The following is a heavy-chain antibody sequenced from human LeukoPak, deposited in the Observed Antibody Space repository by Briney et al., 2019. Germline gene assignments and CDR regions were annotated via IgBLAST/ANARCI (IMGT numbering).Heavy chain of an antibody. D-gene: IGHD1-14*01. Sequence: GGSLRLSCAVSGFTFSGHWMFWVRQAPGKGLEWVSSTNSDGSSRGYTDSVKGRFTISRDNSKNTLYLQMNSLRAEDTAVYYCASGALRNLDYGGQGTLVTVSS. J-gene: IGHJ4*02. CDR3: ASGALRNLDY. CDR1: GFTFSGHW. CDR2: TNSDGSSR. V-gene: IGHV3-74*01.